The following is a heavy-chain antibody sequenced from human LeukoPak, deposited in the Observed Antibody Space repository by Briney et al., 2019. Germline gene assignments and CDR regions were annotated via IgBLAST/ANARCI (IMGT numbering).Heavy chain of an antibody. D-gene: IGHD6-13*01. J-gene: IGHJ4*02. CDR3: ARERSSNSPRWDY. Sequence: ASVKVSCKASGYTFTGYYMNWVRQAPGQGLEWMGWINPNSGGTNYAQKFQGRVTMTRDTSISTAYMELSRLRSDDAAVYYCARERSSNSPRWDYWGQGTLVTVSS. CDR2: INPNSGGT. CDR1: GYTFTGYY. V-gene: IGHV1-2*02.